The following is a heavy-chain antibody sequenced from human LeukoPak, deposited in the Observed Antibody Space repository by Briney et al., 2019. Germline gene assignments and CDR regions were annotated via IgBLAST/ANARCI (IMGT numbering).Heavy chain of an antibody. D-gene: IGHD3-22*01. CDR3: ARGPPDYYDSSPFDY. Sequence: KPSETLSLTCTVSGGSISSYYWSWIRQPAGKGLEWLGRIYTSGSTNYNPSLKSRVTMSVDTSKNQFSLKLSSVTAADTAVYYCARGPPDYYDSSPFDYWGQGTLVTVSS. V-gene: IGHV4-4*07. CDR2: IYTSGST. CDR1: GGSISSYY. J-gene: IGHJ4*02.